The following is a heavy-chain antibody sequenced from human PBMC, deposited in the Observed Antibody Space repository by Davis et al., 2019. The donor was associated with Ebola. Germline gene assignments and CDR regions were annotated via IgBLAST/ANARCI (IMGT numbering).Heavy chain of an antibody. D-gene: IGHD6-13*01. Sequence: GGSLRLSCTDSVITFSSYAMSWVRQAPGRGLEWVSVITGSGDTTYYADSVKGRFTISRDNSKNTLFLHMKSLRADDTALYYCAKVGPGIDIAGNEFFQHWGQGTFVTVSS. V-gene: IGHV3-23*01. CDR2: ITGSGDTT. CDR1: VITFSSYA. CDR3: AKVGPGIDIAGNEFFQH. J-gene: IGHJ1*01.